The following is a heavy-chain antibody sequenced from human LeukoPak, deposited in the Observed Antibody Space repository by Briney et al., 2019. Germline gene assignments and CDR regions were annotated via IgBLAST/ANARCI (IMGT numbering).Heavy chain of an antibody. CDR2: FYARGIT. J-gene: IGHJ4*02. D-gene: IGHD1-26*01. CDR3: ATTTIRLGF. V-gene: IGHV4-4*07. CDR1: GGSISNYY. Sequence: PSETLSLTCTGSGGSISNYYWSWIRQPAGKGLEWIGRFYARGITNYNPSLKSRVTISVDTSNNQFSLRLSSVTAADTAVYYCATTTIRLGFWGQGTLVTVSS.